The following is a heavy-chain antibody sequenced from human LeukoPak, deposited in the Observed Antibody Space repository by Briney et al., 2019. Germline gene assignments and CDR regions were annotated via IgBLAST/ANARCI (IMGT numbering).Heavy chain of an antibody. CDR1: GGSISSYY. CDR3: ARLHSSSAINWFDP. Sequence: PSETLSLTCTVPGGSISSYYWGWIRQPPGKGLEWIGYIYYSGSTNYNPSLKSRVTISVDTSKNQFSLKLSSVTAADTAVYYCARLHSSSAINWFDPWGQGTLVTVSS. V-gene: IGHV4-59*01. J-gene: IGHJ5*02. D-gene: IGHD6-13*01. CDR2: IYYSGST.